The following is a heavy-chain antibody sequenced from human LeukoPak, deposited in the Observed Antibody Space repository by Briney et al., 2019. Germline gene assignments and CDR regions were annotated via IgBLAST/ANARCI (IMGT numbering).Heavy chain of an antibody. CDR2: ISSNGGST. Sequence: GGSLRLSCSASGFTVSSYAMLWVRQAPGKGLEYVSTISSNGGSTYYADSVKGRFTISRDNSKNTLYLQMSSLRAEDTAVYYCVKGGIVVLISAFDIWGQGTMVTVSS. CDR1: GFTVSSYA. J-gene: IGHJ3*02. V-gene: IGHV3-64D*06. CDR3: VKGGIVVLISAFDI. D-gene: IGHD3-22*01.